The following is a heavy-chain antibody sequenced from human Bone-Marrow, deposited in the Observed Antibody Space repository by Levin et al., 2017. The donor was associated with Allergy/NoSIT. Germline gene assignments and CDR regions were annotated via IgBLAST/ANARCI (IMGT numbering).Heavy chain of an antibody. CDR1: NDSISNYY. CDR3: ARARGGLRFLEWPYYFDS. D-gene: IGHD3-3*01. V-gene: IGHV4-59*01. J-gene: IGHJ4*02. Sequence: ESLKISCSVSNDSISNYYWSWIRQPPGKGLEWIGYMSHSGSAKYNPSLKSRVAISVDTSKNQFSLNVTSVIPADAAVYYCARARGGLRFLEWPYYFDSWGQGTLVTVSS. CDR2: MSHSGSA.